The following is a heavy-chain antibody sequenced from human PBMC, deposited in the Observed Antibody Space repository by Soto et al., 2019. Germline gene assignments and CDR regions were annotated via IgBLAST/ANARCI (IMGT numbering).Heavy chain of an antibody. J-gene: IGHJ4*02. V-gene: IGHV4-34*01. D-gene: IGHD1-26*01. CDR2: INHSGST. Sequence: QVQLQQWGAGLLKPSETLSLTCAVYGGSFSGYYWSWIRQPPGKGLEWIGEINHSGSTNYNPSLKSRVTISVDTSKNQFSLKLSSVTAADTAVYYCASGGGSYSDYWGQGTLVTVSS. CDR3: ASGGGSYSDY. CDR1: GGSFSGYY.